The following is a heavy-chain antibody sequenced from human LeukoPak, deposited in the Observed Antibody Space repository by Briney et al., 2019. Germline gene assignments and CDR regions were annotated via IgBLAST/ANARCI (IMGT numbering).Heavy chain of an antibody. CDR2: IYSGGST. V-gene: IGHV3-66*01. CDR1: EFSVGSNY. J-gene: IGHJ4*02. D-gene: IGHD1-7*01. CDR3: ARAQLELRTIDS. Sequence: GGSLRLSCAASEFSVGSNYMTWVRQAPGKGLEWVSLIYSGGSTYYADSVKGRFTISRDNSKNTLYLQMNSLRAEDTAVYYCARAQLELRTIDSWGQGTLVTVSS.